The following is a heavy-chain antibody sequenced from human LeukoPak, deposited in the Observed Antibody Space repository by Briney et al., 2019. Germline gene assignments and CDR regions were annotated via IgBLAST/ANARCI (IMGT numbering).Heavy chain of an antibody. Sequence: ASVKVSCKASGYTFTGYYMHWVRQAPGQGLEWMGWINPNSGGTNYAQKFQGRVTMTRDTSISTAYMELSRLRSDDTAVYYCARATTVTTLDYYYGMGVWGQGTTVTVSS. V-gene: IGHV1-2*02. CDR3: ARATTVTTLDYYYGMGV. J-gene: IGHJ6*02. CDR1: GYTFTGYY. D-gene: IGHD4-17*01. CDR2: INPNSGGT.